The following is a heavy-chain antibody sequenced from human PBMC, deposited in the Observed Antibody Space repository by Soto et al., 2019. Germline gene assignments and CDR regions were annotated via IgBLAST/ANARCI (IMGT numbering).Heavy chain of an antibody. CDR1: GFTFSSYS. J-gene: IGHJ4*02. V-gene: IGHV3-48*02. Sequence: GGSLRLSCAASGFTFSSYSVNWVRQAPGKGLEWISYISSGSKTIYYADAVKGRFTVSRDNAKNSQYLQMNSLRDEDTAVYYCTREDILGARSFDYWGQVTLVTVSS. CDR2: ISSGSKTI. CDR3: TREDILGARSFDY. D-gene: IGHD1-26*01.